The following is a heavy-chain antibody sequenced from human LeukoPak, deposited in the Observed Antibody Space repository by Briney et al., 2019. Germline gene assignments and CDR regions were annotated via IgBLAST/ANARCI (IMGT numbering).Heavy chain of an antibody. V-gene: IGHV3-48*01. D-gene: IGHD5-18*01. CDR1: DSMPRRFK. CDR3: ARGGYNYGSVFDY. J-gene: IGHJ4*02. Sequence: GGSLRLSCAASDSMPRRFKMNWVRQAPGKGLEWVSYISDDSSTIHYADSVKGRSTISRDNAENSLYLQMNSLRAEDTAVYYCARGGYNYGSVFDYWGQGTLVTVSS. CDR2: ISDDSSTI.